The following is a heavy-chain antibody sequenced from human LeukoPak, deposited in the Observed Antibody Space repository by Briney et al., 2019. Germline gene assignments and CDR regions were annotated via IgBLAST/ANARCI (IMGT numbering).Heavy chain of an antibody. CDR3: VRARSSYGYGDAFDI. CDR1: GFTFSNYW. J-gene: IGHJ3*02. D-gene: IGHD5-18*01. CDR2: IRQDESER. Sequence: GGSLRLSCAASGFTFSNYWMSWVRQAPGKGPEWVANIRQDESERYFADSVKGRFTISRDNSKNTLYLQMNSLRAEDTAVYYCVRARSSYGYGDAFDIWGQGTMVTVSS. V-gene: IGHV3-7*01.